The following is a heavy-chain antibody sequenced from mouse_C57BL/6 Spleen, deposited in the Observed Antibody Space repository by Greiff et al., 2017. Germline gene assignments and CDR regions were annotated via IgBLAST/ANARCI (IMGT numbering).Heavy chain of an antibody. CDR3: AKPDCYGSSYYAMDY. V-gene: IGHV5-17*01. Sequence: EVQLVESGGGLVKPGGSLKLSCAASGFTFSDYGMHWVRQAPEKGLEWVAYISRGSSTIYYADTVKGRFTISRDNAKNTLFLQMTDLRSEDTAMYYCAKPDCYGSSYYAMDYWGQGTSVTVSS. D-gene: IGHD1-1*01. CDR1: GFTFSDYG. J-gene: IGHJ4*01. CDR2: ISRGSSTI.